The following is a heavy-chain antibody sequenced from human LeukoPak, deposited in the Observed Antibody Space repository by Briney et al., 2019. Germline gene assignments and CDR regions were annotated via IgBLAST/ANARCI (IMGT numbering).Heavy chain of an antibody. V-gene: IGHV4-59*01. CDR1: GGSIRSYY. Sequence: PSETLSLTCTVSGGSIRSYYWSWIRQPPGKGLEWIGYIYYSGVTNYNPSLKSRVTISVDTSKNQFSLKLSSVTAADTAVYYCACLTTADAFDIWGQGTMVTVSS. J-gene: IGHJ3*02. CDR3: ACLTTADAFDI. D-gene: IGHD3-22*01. CDR2: IYYSGVT.